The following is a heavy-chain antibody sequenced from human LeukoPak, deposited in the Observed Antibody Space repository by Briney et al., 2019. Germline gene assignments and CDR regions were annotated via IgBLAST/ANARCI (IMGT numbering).Heavy chain of an antibody. D-gene: IGHD5-18*01. CDR1: GGSFSGDY. CDR2: INHSGST. Sequence: PSETLSLTCAVYGGSFSGDYWSWIRQPPGKGPEWIGEINHSGSTNYNPSLKSRVTISVDTSKNQFSLKLSSVTAADTAVYYCASRDTATGLDWGQGTLVTVSS. V-gene: IGHV4-34*01. J-gene: IGHJ4*02. CDR3: ASRDTATGLD.